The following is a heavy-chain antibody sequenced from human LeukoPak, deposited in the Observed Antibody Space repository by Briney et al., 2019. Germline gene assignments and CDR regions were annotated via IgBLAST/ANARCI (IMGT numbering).Heavy chain of an antibody. CDR3: ARSPTVTTWYFDY. CDR1: GFTFSSYW. V-gene: IGHV3-7*01. Sequence: GGSLRLSCAASGFTFSSYWMSWVRQAPGKGLEWVANIKQDGSEKYYVDSVKGRFTISRDNAKNSLYLQMNSLRAEDTAVYYCARSPTVTTWYFDYWGQGTRVTVSS. D-gene: IGHD4-17*01. J-gene: IGHJ4*02. CDR2: IKQDGSEK.